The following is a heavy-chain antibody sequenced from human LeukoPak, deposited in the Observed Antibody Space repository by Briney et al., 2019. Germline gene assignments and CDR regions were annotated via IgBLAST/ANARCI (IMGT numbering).Heavy chain of an antibody. D-gene: IGHD4-11*01. CDR1: GGSISSYY. V-gene: IGHV4-4*07. J-gene: IGHJ4*02. CDR3: ARHRMTTGTISDFDY. Sequence: SATLSLTCTVSGGSISSYYRSWIRQPAGKGLEWIGRIYTSGSTNYNPSLKSRVTMSVDTSNNQFSLKLSSVTAADTAVYYCARHRMTTGTISDFDYWGQGTLVTVSS. CDR2: IYTSGST.